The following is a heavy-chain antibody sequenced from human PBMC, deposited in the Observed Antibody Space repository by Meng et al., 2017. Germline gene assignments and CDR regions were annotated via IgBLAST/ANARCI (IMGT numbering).Heavy chain of an antibody. J-gene: IGHJ6*02. CDR3: ARIPTYCSGGSCHYYYYGMDV. CDR1: GFSLSTSGVG. D-gene: IGHD2-15*01. V-gene: IGHV2-70*01. CDR2: IDWDDDK. Sequence: SGPTLVKPTQTLTLTCPFSGFSLSTSGVGVGWIRQPPGKALEWLALIDWDDDKYYSTSLKTRLTISKDTSKNQVVLTMTNMDPVDTATYYCARIPTYCSGGSCHYYYYGMDVWGQGTTVTVSS.